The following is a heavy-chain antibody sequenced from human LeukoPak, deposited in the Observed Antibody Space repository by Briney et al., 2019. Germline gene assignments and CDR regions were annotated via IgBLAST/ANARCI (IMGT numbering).Heavy chain of an antibody. CDR3: ARDRFWSGYFQH. Sequence: PSETLSLTCTVSGGSISSGDYYWSWIRQPPGEGLEWIGYIYYSGSTYYNPSLKSRVTISVDTSKNQFSLKLSSVTAADTAVYYCARDRFWSGYFQHWGQGTLVTVSS. J-gene: IGHJ4*02. D-gene: IGHD3-3*01. V-gene: IGHV4-30-4*01. CDR2: IYYSGST. CDR1: GGSISSGDYY.